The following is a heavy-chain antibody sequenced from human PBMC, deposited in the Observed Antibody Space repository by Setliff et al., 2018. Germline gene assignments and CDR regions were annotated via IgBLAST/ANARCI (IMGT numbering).Heavy chain of an antibody. D-gene: IGHD1-20*01. Sequence: PSETLSLTCAASGGTFSYYYWTWIRQPPGKGLEWIGEINHSGSTSYNPSLESRVTISIDTSKNQFSLNLRYVTAADTGLYYCARGRNIKLRLLDFWGQGAPVTVSS. V-gene: IGHV4-34*01. CDR1: GGTFSYYY. J-gene: IGHJ4*02. CDR2: INHSGST. CDR3: ARGRNIKLRLLDF.